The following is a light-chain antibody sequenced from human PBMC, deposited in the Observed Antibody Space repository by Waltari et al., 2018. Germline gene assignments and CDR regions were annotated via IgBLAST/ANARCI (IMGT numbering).Light chain of an antibody. V-gene: IGKV4-1*01. CDR3: QQYYSTPLT. Sequence: DIVMTHSPDSLAVSLGERATINCKSSQSVLYSSNNKNYFAWYQQKPGQPPKLLIYWASTRESGVPDRFSGSGSGTDFTLTISSLQAEDVAVYYCQQYYSTPLTFGGGTKVEIK. J-gene: IGKJ4*01. CDR2: WAS. CDR1: QSVLYSSNNKNY.